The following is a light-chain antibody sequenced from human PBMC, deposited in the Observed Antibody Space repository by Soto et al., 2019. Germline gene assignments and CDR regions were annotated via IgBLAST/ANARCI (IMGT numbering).Light chain of an antibody. CDR1: QSITTW. CDR3: QQYNDYWT. CDR2: DAS. J-gene: IGKJ1*01. V-gene: IGKV1-5*01. Sequence: DIQMTQSPSTLSASVGARVVITCRASQSITTWLAWYQQKPAKAPKLLIYDASILESGVPSMFSGSGSGTEFTLTISSLQPDDFATYYCQQYNDYWTFGQGTKVDIK.